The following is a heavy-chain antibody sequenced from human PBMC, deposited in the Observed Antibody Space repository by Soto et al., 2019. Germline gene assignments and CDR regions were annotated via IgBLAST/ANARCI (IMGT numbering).Heavy chain of an antibody. D-gene: IGHD3-10*01. CDR3: ATSPHGGAFDI. V-gene: IGHV4-30-2*01. CDR1: GGSISSGGYS. Sequence: PSETLSLTCAVSGGSISSGGYSWSWIRQPPGKGLEWIGYIYHSGSTYYNPSLKSRVTISVDRSKNQFSLKLSSVTAADTAVYYCATSPHGGAFDIWGQGTMITVSS. CDR2: IYHSGST. J-gene: IGHJ3*02.